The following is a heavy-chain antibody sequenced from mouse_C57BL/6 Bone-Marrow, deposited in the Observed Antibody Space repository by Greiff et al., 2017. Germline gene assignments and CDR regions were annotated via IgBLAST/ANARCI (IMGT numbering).Heavy chain of an antibody. V-gene: IGHV1-26*01. CDR2: INPNNGGT. CDR3: ARSPYYYGSSQYYFDY. D-gene: IGHD1-1*01. Sequence: EVQLQQSGPELVKPGASVKISCKASGYTFTDYYMNWVKQSHGKSLEWIGDINPNNGGTSYNQKFKGKATLTVDKSSSTAYMELRSLTSEDSAVYYCARSPYYYGSSQYYFDYWGQGTTLTGSS. CDR1: GYTFTDYY. J-gene: IGHJ2*01.